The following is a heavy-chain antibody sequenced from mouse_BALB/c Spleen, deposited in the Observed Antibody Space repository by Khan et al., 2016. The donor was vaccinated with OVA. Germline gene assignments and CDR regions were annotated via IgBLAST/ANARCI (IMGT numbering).Heavy chain of an antibody. CDR3: ARNPFAY. J-gene: IGHJ3*01. CDR1: GYTFTSYW. V-gene: IGHV1-52*01. Sequence: VQLQQSGAELVRPGASVKLSCEASGYTFTSYWMNWVKQSPEQGLEWIGRIDPYDSETQYNQNFKDKAILTVDKSSRPAYMQLSSLTSGDSAVYYWARNPFAYWGQGTLVTVSA. CDR2: IDPYDSET.